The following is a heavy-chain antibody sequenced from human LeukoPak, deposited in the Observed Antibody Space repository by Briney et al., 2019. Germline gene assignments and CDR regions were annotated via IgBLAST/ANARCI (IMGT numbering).Heavy chain of an antibody. CDR1: GYSFTSYW. CDR3: ACRDLTSTWSFP. D-gene: IGHD6-13*01. Sequence: GESLKISCQGFGYSFTSYWIGWVRQMPGKGMEWMGVIYPGDSRIRYNPSFQGQVTISVDRSISTAYLQWVSLRASDSAMYYCACRDLTSTWSFPWGQGTLVTVSS. V-gene: IGHV5-51*01. CDR2: IYPGDSRI. J-gene: IGHJ5*02.